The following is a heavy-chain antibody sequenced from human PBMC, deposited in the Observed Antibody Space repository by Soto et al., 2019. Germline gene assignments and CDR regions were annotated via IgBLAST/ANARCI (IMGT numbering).Heavy chain of an antibody. V-gene: IGHV3-23*01. CDR1: GFTFSSYA. D-gene: IGHD6-13*01. J-gene: IGHJ4*02. CDR2: ISGSGGNT. Sequence: PGGSLRLSCAASGFTFSSYAMSWVRQAPGKGLEWVSTISGSGGNTYYADSVKGRFTISRDNSKNTLFLQMNSLRAEDTAVYYCAKDPRQQLVNYFDYWGQGTLVTVS. CDR3: AKDPRQQLVNYFDY.